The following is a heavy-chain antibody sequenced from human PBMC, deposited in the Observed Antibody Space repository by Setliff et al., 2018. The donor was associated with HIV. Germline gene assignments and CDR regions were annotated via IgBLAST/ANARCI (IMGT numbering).Heavy chain of an antibody. CDR2: IYSGGST. CDR1: GLTVSSNY. J-gene: IGHJ6*03. CDR3: ARGVTIFGVVTRHNYYMDV. Sequence: PGGSLRLSCAASGLTVSSNYMSWVRQAPGKGLEWVSVIYSGGSTYYADSVKGRFTISRDNSKNTLYLQMNSLRAEDTAVYYCARGVTIFGVVTRHNYYMDVWGKGTTVTVSS. V-gene: IGHV3-53*01. D-gene: IGHD3-3*01.